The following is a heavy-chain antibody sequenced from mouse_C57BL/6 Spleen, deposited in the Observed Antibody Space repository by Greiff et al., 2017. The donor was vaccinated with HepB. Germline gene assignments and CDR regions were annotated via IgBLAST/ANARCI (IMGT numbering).Heavy chain of an antibody. V-gene: IGHV3-6*01. D-gene: IGHD2-10*01. CDR1: GYSITSGYY. CDR2: ISYDGSN. CDR3: ARDGPYYDYYAMDY. J-gene: IGHJ4*01. Sequence: DVQLQESGPGLVKPSQSLSLTCSVTGYSITSGYYWNWIRQFPGNKLEWMGYISYDGSNNYNPSLKNRISITRDTSKNQFFLKLNSVTTEDTATYYCARDGPYYDYYAMDYWGQGTSVTVSS.